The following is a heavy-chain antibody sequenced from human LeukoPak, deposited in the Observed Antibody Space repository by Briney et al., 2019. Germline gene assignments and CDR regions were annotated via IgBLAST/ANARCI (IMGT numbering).Heavy chain of an antibody. CDR1: GVTFSSYA. D-gene: IGHD3-22*01. CDR3: AREFHPNYYDSSGFIDY. V-gene: IGHV3-23*01. CDR2: ISGSGGST. Sequence: GGSLRLSCAASGVTFSSYAMSWVRQAPGKGLEWVSAISGSGGSTYYADSVKGRFTISRDNSKNTLYLQMNSLRAEDTAVYYCAREFHPNYYDSSGFIDYWGQGTLVTVSS. J-gene: IGHJ4*02.